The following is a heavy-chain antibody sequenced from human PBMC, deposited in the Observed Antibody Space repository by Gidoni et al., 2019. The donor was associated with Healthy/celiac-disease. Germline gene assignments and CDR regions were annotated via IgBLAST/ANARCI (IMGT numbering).Heavy chain of an antibody. J-gene: IGHJ6*02. CDR1: GFTFSSYS. CDR3: ARDRLGSSSLYYYYGMDV. Sequence: EVQLVESGGGLVKPGGSLRLSCAASGFTFSSYSMNWVRQAPGKGLEWVSSISSSSSYIYYADSVKGRFTISRDNAKNSLYLQMNSLRAEDTAVYYCARDRLGSSSLYYYYGMDVWGQGTTVTVSS. V-gene: IGHV3-21*01. D-gene: IGHD6-6*01. CDR2: ISSSSSYI.